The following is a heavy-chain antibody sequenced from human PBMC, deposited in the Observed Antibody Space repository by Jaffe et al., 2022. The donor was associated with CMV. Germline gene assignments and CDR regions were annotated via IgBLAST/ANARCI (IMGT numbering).Heavy chain of an antibody. CDR2: IYYSGST. V-gene: IGHV4-39*01. Sequence: QLQLQESGPGLVKPSETLSLTCTVSGGSISSSSYYWGWIRQPPGKGLEWIGSIYYSGSTYYNPSLKSRVTISVDTSKNQFSLKLSSVTAADTAVYYCARHYYDILTGYPLPPQYWGQGTLVTVSS. CDR1: GGSISSSSYY. CDR3: ARHYYDILTGYPLPPQY. J-gene: IGHJ4*02. D-gene: IGHD3-9*01.